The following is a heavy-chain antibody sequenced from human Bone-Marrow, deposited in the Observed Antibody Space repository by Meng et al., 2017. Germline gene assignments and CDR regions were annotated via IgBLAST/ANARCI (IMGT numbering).Heavy chain of an antibody. J-gene: IGHJ4*02. Sequence: VLSRGEVKTPGSWVKVFCRASGATFSSYAISCVRQAPGQGLEWMGGIIPIFGTANYAQKFQGRVTITADKSTSTAYMELSSLRSEDTAVYYCARDGLGNWNYIDYWGQGTLVTVSS. D-gene: IGHD1-20*01. CDR3: ARDGLGNWNYIDY. CDR1: GATFSSYA. CDR2: IIPIFGTA. V-gene: IGHV1-69*06.